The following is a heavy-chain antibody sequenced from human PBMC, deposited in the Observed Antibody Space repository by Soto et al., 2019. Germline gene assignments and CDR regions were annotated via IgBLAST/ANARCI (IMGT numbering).Heavy chain of an antibody. Sequence: EVQLSESGGGLAQPGGSLRLSCAASGFTFNMYAMSWVRQAPGKGLEWVSGIGGSGANTYYADCVKGRFTISRDNSKNTLYLQMNTVGPEDTATYYCARTVTGYCWAGAYWGQGTLVTVSS. V-gene: IGHV3-23*01. J-gene: IGHJ4*02. CDR3: ARTVTGYCWAGAY. CDR1: GFTFNMYA. D-gene: IGHD2-21*01. CDR2: IGGSGANT.